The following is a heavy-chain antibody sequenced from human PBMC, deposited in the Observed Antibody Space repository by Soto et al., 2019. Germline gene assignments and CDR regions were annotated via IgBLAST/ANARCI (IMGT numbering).Heavy chain of an antibody. CDR2: ISYDGSNK. Sequence: QVQLVESGGGVVQPGRSLRLSCAASGFTFSSYGMHWVRQAPGKGLEWVAVISYDGSNKYYADSVKGRFTISRDNSKNTLYRQMNSLRAEDTAVYYCAKGAAAALDLWGRGTMVTVSS. D-gene: IGHD6-13*01. CDR3: AKGAAAALDL. J-gene: IGHJ2*01. CDR1: GFTFSSYG. V-gene: IGHV3-30*18.